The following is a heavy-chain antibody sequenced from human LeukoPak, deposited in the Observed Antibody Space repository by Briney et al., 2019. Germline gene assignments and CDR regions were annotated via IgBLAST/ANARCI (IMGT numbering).Heavy chain of an antibody. D-gene: IGHD5-12*01. Sequence: GGSLRLSCAASGFTFSDYYMSWIRQAPGKGLEWVSYISSSGSTIYYADSVKGRFTISRDNAKNSLYLQMNSLRAEDTAVYYCARDEDSGYARLFDYWGQGTLVTVSS. CDR3: ARDEDSGYARLFDY. J-gene: IGHJ4*02. CDR1: GFTFSDYY. CDR2: ISSSGSTI. V-gene: IGHV3-11*01.